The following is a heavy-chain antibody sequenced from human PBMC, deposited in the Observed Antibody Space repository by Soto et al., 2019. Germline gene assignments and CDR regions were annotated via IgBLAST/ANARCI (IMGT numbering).Heavy chain of an antibody. V-gene: IGHV3-30*18. Sequence: LGLCCAASCFTFSSYGMHWVRQAPGKGLEWVAVISYDGSNKYYADSVKGRFTISRDNSKNTLYLQMNSLRAEDTAVYYCAKEYYYGSGSYFDYWGQGTLVPVSS. CDR3: AKEYYYGSGSYFDY. CDR2: ISYDGSNK. CDR1: CFTFSSYG. D-gene: IGHD3-10*01. J-gene: IGHJ4*02.